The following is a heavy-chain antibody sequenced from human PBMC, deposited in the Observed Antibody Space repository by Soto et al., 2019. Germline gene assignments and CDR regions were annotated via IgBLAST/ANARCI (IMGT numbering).Heavy chain of an antibody. D-gene: IGHD4-17*01. CDR3: ARSLGDYDAFDI. Sequence: ASVKVSCKASGYTFTSYGIRWVRQAPGQGLEWMGWISAYNGNTNYAQKLQGRVTMTTDTSTSTAYMELGSLRSDDTAVYYCARSLGDYDAFDIWGQGTMVTVSS. J-gene: IGHJ3*02. V-gene: IGHV1-18*01. CDR2: ISAYNGNT. CDR1: GYTFTSYG.